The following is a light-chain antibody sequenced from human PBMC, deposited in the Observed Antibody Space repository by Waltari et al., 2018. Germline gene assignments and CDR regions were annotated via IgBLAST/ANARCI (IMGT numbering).Light chain of an antibody. Sequence: DIQMTQFPSTLSASVGDRVTITCRASQNINTWLAWYQQKPGQVPKLLIYRASNLQTGVPSRFSGSGSGTEFTLAISSLQPDDFATYYCQQYNSYSQTFDQGTKVEV. CDR2: RAS. CDR3: QQYNSYSQT. J-gene: IGKJ1*01. CDR1: QNINTW. V-gene: IGKV1-5*03.